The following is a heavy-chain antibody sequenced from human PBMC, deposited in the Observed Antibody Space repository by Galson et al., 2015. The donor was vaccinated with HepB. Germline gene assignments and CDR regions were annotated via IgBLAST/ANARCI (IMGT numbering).Heavy chain of an antibody. Sequence: SLRLSCAASGFTFSTYAMSWVRRAPGKGLEWVSGLSGSGTSTYYADSVTGRFTISRDNSKNTLYLQMNSLRAEDTAVYYCARVPHYDFWSGYYPHFEYWGQGTLVTVSS. J-gene: IGHJ4*02. CDR1: GFTFSTYA. V-gene: IGHV3-23*01. CDR3: ARVPHYDFWSGYYPHFEY. D-gene: IGHD3-3*01. CDR2: LSGSGTST.